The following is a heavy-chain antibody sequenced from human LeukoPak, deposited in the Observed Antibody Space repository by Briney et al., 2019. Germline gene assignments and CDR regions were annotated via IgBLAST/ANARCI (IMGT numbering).Heavy chain of an antibody. CDR2: IKEDGSER. CDR3: ARGYCTSCPFDY. J-gene: IGHJ4*02. D-gene: IGHD2-2*01. V-gene: IGHV3-7*01. CDR1: GFTFSVSW. Sequence: PGGSLRLSCAASGFTFSVSWMSWVRQAPGKGLEWVASIKEDGSERYYVDPVKGRFTISRDNAKTSLYLQMNSLRAEDTAVYYCARGYCTSCPFDYWGQGTLVTVSS.